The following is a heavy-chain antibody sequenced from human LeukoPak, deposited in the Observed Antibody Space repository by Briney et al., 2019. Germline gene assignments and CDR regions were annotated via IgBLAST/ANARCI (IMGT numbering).Heavy chain of an antibody. V-gene: IGHV4-59*01. CDR3: ARSGTAVIAPYAFDI. Sequence: SETLSLTCTVSGGSISSYYWSWIRQPPGKGLEWIGYIYYSGSTNCNPSVKSRVAMSVDTSKKQFSLKLSSLTAAATAVYYCARSGTAVIAPYAFDIWGQGTMVTVSS. D-gene: IGHD4-23*01. J-gene: IGHJ3*02. CDR1: GGSISSYY. CDR2: IYYSGST.